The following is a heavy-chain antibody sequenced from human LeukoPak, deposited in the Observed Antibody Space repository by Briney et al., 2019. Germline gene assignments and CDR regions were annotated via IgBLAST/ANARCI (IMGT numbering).Heavy chain of an antibody. J-gene: IGHJ3*02. D-gene: IGHD1-26*01. CDR2: ISGSGGST. V-gene: IGHV3-23*01. Sequence: GGSLRLSCAASGFTFSSYAMSWGRQAPGKGLEWVSAISGSGGSTYYADSVKGRFTISRDTSKNTLYLQMNSLRAEDTAVYYCAKDYFGSVSGSYFTAFDIWGQGTMVTVSS. CDR3: AKDYFGSVSGSYFTAFDI. CDR1: GFTFSSYA.